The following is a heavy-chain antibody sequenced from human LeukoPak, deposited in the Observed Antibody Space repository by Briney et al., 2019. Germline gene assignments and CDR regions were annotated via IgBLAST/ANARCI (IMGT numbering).Heavy chain of an antibody. D-gene: IGHD1-26*01. Sequence: SETLSLNCGVSGASVSSHFWSWIRQTPGMGLEWIGYISNRGSTGYNPSLRSRVTISVDAPKNEVSLNVRSVSAADTAVYYCAKEVSGTYYSFDVWGQGRTV. J-gene: IGHJ3*01. CDR2: ISNRGST. V-gene: IGHV4-59*02. CDR3: AKEVSGTYYSFDV. CDR1: GASVSSHF.